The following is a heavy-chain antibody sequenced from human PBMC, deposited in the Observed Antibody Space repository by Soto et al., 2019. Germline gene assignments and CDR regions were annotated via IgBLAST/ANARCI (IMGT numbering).Heavy chain of an antibody. J-gene: IGHJ5*02. Sequence: EVQLLESGGGLVQPGGSLRLSCAASGFTFSSYAMSWVRQAPGKGLEWVSAISGSGGSTYYADSVKGRFTISRDNSKNTQYLQKNSLRAEDTAVYDCATSPSSRAPGPWGQGTLVTVSS. D-gene: IGHD6-13*01. CDR3: ATSPSSRAPGP. CDR2: ISGSGGST. CDR1: GFTFSSYA. V-gene: IGHV3-23*01.